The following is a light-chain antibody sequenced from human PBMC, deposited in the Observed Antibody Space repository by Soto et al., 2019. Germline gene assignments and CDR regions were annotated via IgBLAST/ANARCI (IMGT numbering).Light chain of an antibody. J-gene: IGKJ1*01. Sequence: IQMTQSPSSLSESVGDRVTITCRASQGISNYLAWYQQKQGKVPNLLIYAASTLQSEVPSRFSGSGSGTDLTLTISSLQPEDVATYYCRKFNSAPWTFGQGTKVEIK. CDR2: AAS. V-gene: IGKV1-27*01. CDR1: QGISNY. CDR3: RKFNSAPWT.